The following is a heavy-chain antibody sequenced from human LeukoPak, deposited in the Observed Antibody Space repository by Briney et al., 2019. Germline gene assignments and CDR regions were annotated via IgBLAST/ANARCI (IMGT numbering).Heavy chain of an antibody. CDR2: ISGSGGST. D-gene: IGHD4-17*01. CDR3: AKDPRAWVTTYYFDY. CDR1: GFTFSSYA. V-gene: IGHV3-23*01. J-gene: IGHJ4*02. Sequence: GGSLRLSCAASGFTFSSYAMSWVRQAPGKGLEWVSAISGSGGSTYYADSVKGRFTISRDNSKNTLSLQMNSLRAEDTAVYYCAKDPRAWVTTYYFDYWGQGTLVTVSS.